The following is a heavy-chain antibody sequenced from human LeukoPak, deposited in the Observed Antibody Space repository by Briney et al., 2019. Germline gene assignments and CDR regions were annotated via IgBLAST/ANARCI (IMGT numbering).Heavy chain of an antibody. CDR3: AKRDSSGSYYFDY. CDR1: GFTFSSYA. D-gene: IGHD3-22*01. J-gene: IGHJ4*02. Sequence: GGSLRLSCAASGFTFSSYAMSWVRQAPGKGLEWVSVITGSGGTTVYADSVEGRLTISRDNSKDTLFLQMNSLRAEDTAVYYCAKRDSSGSYYFDYWGQGTLVTVSS. V-gene: IGHV3-23*01. CDR2: ITGSGGTT.